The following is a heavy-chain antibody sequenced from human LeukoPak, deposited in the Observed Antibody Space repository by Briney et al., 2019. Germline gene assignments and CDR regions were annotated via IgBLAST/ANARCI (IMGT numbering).Heavy chain of an antibody. Sequence: PGGSLRLSCAASGFTFSDYYMSWIRQAPGKGLEWVSYISSSGSTIYCADSVKGRFTISRDNAKNSLYLQMNSLRAEDTAVYYCARVPSIAAKNYMDVWGKGTTVTISS. CDR2: ISSSGSTI. CDR3: ARVPSIAAKNYMDV. CDR1: GFTFSDYY. V-gene: IGHV3-11*04. J-gene: IGHJ6*03. D-gene: IGHD6-6*01.